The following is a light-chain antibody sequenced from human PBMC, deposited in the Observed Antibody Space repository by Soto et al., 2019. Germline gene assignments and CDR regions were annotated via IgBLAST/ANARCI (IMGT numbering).Light chain of an antibody. J-gene: IGLJ1*01. V-gene: IGLV2-14*03. CDR2: DVS. Sequence: QSVLTQPASVSGSPGQSITISCTGTSSEIGGYNYVSWYQQLPGKVPKLIIYDVSNRPSGVSDRFSGSKSGNAASLTISGLQAEDEADYYCSSYTSTSTLYVFGTGTKLTVL. CDR1: SSEIGGYNY. CDR3: SSYTSTSTLYV.